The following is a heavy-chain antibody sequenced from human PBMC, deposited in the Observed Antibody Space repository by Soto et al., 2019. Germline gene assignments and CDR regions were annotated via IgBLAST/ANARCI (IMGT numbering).Heavy chain of an antibody. D-gene: IGHD3-16*01. CDR1: GFTFSSYA. Sequence: QVQLVESGGGVVQPGRSLRLSCAASGFTFSSYAMHWVRQAPGKGLEWVAVISYDGSNKYYADSVKGRFTISRDNSKNXLYPQMNSLRAEDKAVSYCARDRGSKSYYYYGMDVWGQGTTVTVSS. V-gene: IGHV3-30-3*01. CDR2: ISYDGSNK. J-gene: IGHJ6*02. CDR3: ARDRGSKSYYYYGMDV.